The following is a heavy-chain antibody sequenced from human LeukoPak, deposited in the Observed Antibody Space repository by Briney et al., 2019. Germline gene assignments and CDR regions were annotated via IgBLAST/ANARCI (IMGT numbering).Heavy chain of an antibody. J-gene: IGHJ4*02. Sequence: GGSLRLSCAASGLSFSNYAMYWVRQAPGRGLEWVSAIGGSGGNIFYTDSVKGRFTISRDNSKNTLYLHMNSLRAEDTAVYYCARAYDYWGQGTLVTVSS. CDR1: GLSFSNYA. V-gene: IGHV3-23*01. CDR3: ARAYDY. CDR2: IGGSGGNI.